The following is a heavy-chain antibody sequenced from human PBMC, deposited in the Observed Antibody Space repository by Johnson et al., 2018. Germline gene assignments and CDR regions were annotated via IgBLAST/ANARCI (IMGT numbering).Heavy chain of an antibody. D-gene: IGHD6-19*01. J-gene: IGHJ3*02. CDR2: ISAYNGNT. Sequence: QVQLVQSGAEVKKXGASXKVXCKASGYTFTSYGISWVRQAPGQGLEWMGWISAYNGNTNYAQKLQGRVTMTTDTSTSTAYMELRSLSSDDTAVYDCASATVVYSSGWYVLDAFDIWGQGTMVTVSS. CDR1: GYTFTSYG. V-gene: IGHV1-18*01. CDR3: ASATVVYSSGWYVLDAFDI.